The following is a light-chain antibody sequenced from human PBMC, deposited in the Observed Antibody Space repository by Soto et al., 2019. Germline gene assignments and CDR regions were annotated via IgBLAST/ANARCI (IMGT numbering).Light chain of an antibody. CDR2: GAF. Sequence: EIVLTQSPGTLSLSPGERATLSCRSSQSVTRGSLAWYLQKPCQAPRLLIYGAFNRATGIPDRFSGSGSGADFTPTVSRLEPEAFGLYYCQQYRASPPSWTFGQGTKVEIK. V-gene: IGKV3-20*01. CDR1: QSVTRGS. CDR3: QQYRASPPSWT. J-gene: IGKJ1*01.